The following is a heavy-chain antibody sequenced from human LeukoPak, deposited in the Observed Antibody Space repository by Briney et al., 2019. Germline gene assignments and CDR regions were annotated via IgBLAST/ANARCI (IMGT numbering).Heavy chain of an antibody. CDR3: ARASADHYDILTGYYNDYHYMDV. V-gene: IGHV1-69*06. CDR2: IIPIFGTA. Sequence: GASVKVSCKASGGTFSSYAISWVRQAPGQGLEWMGGIIPIFGTANYAQKFQGRVTITADKSTSTAYMELSSLRSEDTAVYYCARASADHYDILTGYYNDYHYMDVWGKGTTVTVSS. D-gene: IGHD3-9*01. J-gene: IGHJ6*03. CDR1: GGTFSSYA.